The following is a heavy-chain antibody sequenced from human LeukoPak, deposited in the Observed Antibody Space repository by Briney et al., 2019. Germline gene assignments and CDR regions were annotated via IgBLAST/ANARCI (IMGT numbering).Heavy chain of an antibody. Sequence: GGSLRLSCAASGLTFSSYAMSWVRQAPGKGLAWASAISGSGGSTYYADSVKGRFTISRDNSKNTLYLQMNSLRAEDTAVYYCAKGKNWNYDAFDIWGQGTMVTVSS. CDR3: AKGKNWNYDAFDI. D-gene: IGHD1-7*01. V-gene: IGHV3-23*01. J-gene: IGHJ3*02. CDR1: GLTFSSYA. CDR2: ISGSGGST.